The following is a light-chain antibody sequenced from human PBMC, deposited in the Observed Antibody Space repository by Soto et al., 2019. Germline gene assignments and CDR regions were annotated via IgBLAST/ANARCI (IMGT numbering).Light chain of an antibody. V-gene: IGLV2-8*01. Sequence: QSVLTQPPSASGSPGQSVTISCTGTSSDVGGSNYVSWYQQHPGKAPKLMIYEVNKRPSGVPDRFSGSKSGNTASLTVSGLQPDDEGDYYCNSYAGNNNMVFGGGTKVTVL. J-gene: IGLJ2*01. CDR2: EVN. CDR3: NSYAGNNNMV. CDR1: SSDVGGSNY.